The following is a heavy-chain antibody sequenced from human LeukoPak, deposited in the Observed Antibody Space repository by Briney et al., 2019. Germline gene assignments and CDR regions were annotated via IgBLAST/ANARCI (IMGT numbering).Heavy chain of an antibody. CDR3: ARRDGYCSSTSCYADYYYGMDV. V-gene: IGHV5-51*01. Sequence: PGESLKISWKGSGYSFTSFWIGWVRQMPGKGLEWMGILYTGDSDTTYGPSFQGQVTIAADKSISTAYLQWSSLKASDTAMYDCARRDGYCSSTSCYADYYYGMDVWGQGTTVTVSS. D-gene: IGHD2-2*01. CDR2: LYTGDSDT. J-gene: IGHJ6*02. CDR1: GYSFTSFW.